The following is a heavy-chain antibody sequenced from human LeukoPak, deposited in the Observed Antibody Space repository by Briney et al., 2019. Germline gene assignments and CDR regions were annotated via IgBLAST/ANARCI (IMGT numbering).Heavy chain of an antibody. D-gene: IGHD2-15*01. V-gene: IGHV3-23*01. CDR2: ISVTGGTT. Sequence: TGGSLRLSGEASGFTFSDDYISWLRQPPGKGLDWFSAISVTGGTTYYADSVKGRFTISRDNSKNTLYPQMNSLRAEDTAVYYCAKNGDRGAYCSGGSCYPYYYYYMDVWGKGTTVTISS. J-gene: IGHJ6*03. CDR3: AKNGDRGAYCSGGSCYPYYYYYMDV. CDR1: GFTFSDDY.